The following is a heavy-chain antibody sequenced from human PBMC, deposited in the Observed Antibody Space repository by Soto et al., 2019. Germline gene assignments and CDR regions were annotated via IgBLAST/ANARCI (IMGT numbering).Heavy chain of an antibody. Sequence: QVQLVQSGAEVKKPGASVKVSCKASGYTFTSYAMHWVRQAPGQRLEWMGWINAGNGNTKYSQKFQGSVTLTRDTSASTAYMELSSLRSDDTAVYYCARTSGYYFYDYWGQGTLVTVSS. CDR3: ARTSGYYFYDY. V-gene: IGHV1-3*01. J-gene: IGHJ4*02. CDR1: GYTFTSYA. CDR2: INAGNGNT. D-gene: IGHD3-3*01.